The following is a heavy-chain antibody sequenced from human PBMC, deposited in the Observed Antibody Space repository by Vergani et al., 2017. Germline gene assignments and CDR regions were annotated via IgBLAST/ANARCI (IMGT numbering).Heavy chain of an antibody. Sequence: QVQLVQSGAEVKKPGSSVKVSCKASGGPFSSYAISWVRQAPGQGLEWMGRIIPNLGIANYAQKFQGRVTITADKSTSTAYMELSSLRSEDTAVYYCARDLQGYYGMDVWGQGTTVTVSS. CDR2: IIPNLGIA. CDR3: ARDLQGYYGMDV. CDR1: GGPFSSYA. J-gene: IGHJ6*02. V-gene: IGHV1-69*04.